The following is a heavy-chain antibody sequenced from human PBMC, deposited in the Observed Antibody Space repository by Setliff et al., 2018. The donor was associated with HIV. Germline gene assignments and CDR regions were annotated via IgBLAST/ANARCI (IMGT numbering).Heavy chain of an antibody. D-gene: IGHD6-19*01. Sequence: GGSLRLSCAASGFTFSSYAMHWVRQAPGKGLEYVSAISSNGGSTYYADSVKGRFTISRDNSKNTLYLQMGSLRTEDTAVYYCAKNFYSSPWSPLDYWGQGTLVTVSS. V-gene: IGHV3-64*02. CDR1: GFTFSSYA. CDR2: ISSNGGST. J-gene: IGHJ4*02. CDR3: AKNFYSSPWSPLDY.